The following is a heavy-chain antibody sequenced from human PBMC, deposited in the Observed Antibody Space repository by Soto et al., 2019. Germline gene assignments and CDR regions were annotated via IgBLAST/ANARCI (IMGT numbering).Heavy chain of an antibody. CDR1: GGSISSYY. D-gene: IGHD3-3*01. Sequence: SETRSLTCTVSGGSISSYYWSWIRQPPGKGLEWIGYIYYSGSTNYNPSLKSRVTISVDTSKNQFSLKLSSVTAADTAVYYCASAYYDFWSGYPAAQYFDYWGQGTLVTVSS. CDR2: IYYSGST. V-gene: IGHV4-59*08. CDR3: ASAYYDFWSGYPAAQYFDY. J-gene: IGHJ4*02.